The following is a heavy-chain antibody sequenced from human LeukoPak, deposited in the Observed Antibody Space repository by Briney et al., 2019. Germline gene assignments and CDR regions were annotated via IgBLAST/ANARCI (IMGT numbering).Heavy chain of an antibody. CDR2: INHSGST. CDR1: GDSISSYY. CDR3: ARDFKLDY. V-gene: IGHV4-34*01. J-gene: IGHJ4*02. Sequence: SETLSLTCTVSGDSISSYYWSWIRQPPGKGLEWIGEINHSGSTNYNPSLKSRVTISVDTSKNQFSLKLSSVTAADTAVYYCARDFKLDYWGQGTLVTVSS.